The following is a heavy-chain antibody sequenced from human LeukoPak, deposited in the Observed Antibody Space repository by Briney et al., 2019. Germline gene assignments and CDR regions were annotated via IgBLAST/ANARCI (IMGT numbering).Heavy chain of an antibody. D-gene: IGHD1-26*01. CDR1: GFTVGTYG. CDR3: ARARTRYSGSYGGAFDI. V-gene: IGHV3-7*01. CDR2: IKQDGSEK. J-gene: IGHJ3*02. Sequence: GGSLRLSCAASGFTVGTYGMSWVRQAPGKGLEWVANIKQDGSEKYYVDSVKGRFTISRDNAKNSLYLQMNSLRAEDTAVYYCARARTRYSGSYGGAFDIWGQGTMVTVSS.